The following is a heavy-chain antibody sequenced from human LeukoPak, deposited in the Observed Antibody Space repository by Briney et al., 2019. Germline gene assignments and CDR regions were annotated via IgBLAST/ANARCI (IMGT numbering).Heavy chain of an antibody. CDR1: GYTFTSYG. V-gene: IGHV1-18*04. Sequence: GASVKVSCKASGYTFTSYGISWVRQAPGQGLEWMGWISAYNGNTNYAQKLQGRVTMTTDTSTSTAYMELRSLRSDDTAVYYCARDRATVTDGVWFDPWGQGTLVTVSS. CDR3: ARDRATVTDGVWFDP. D-gene: IGHD4-17*01. CDR2: ISAYNGNT. J-gene: IGHJ5*02.